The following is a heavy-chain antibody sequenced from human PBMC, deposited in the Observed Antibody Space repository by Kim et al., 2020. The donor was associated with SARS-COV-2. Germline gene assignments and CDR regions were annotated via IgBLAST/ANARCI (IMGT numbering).Heavy chain of an antibody. Sequence: SETLSLTCTVSGGSISSSSYYWGWIRQPPGKGLEWIGSIYYSGSTYYNPSLKSRVTISVDTSKNQFSLKLSSVTAADTAVYYCAGQTTPYYYYGMDVWGQGTTVTVSS. V-gene: IGHV4-39*01. CDR1: GGSISSSSYY. CDR2: IYYSGST. J-gene: IGHJ6*02. CDR3: AGQTTPYYYYGMDV. D-gene: IGHD4-17*01.